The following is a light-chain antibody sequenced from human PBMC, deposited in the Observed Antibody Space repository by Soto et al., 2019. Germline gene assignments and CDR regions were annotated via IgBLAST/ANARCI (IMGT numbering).Light chain of an antibody. CDR2: GVS. Sequence: QPVLTQPASVSGSPGQSITISCTGTSSDVGADKSVSWYQQHPGKAPRLVIYGVSDRPSGASSRFTGSKSGNTASLTISGLQAEDEADYYCSSYTSSSTYVFGTGTKVTVL. CDR1: SSDVGADKS. J-gene: IGLJ1*01. V-gene: IGLV2-14*01. CDR3: SSYTSSSTYV.